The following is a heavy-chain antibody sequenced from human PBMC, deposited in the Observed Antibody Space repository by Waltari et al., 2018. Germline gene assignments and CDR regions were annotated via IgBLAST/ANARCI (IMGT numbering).Heavy chain of an antibody. J-gene: IGHJ4*02. Sequence: QVQLVQSGAEVKKPGASVKVSCKASGYTFTGYYMHWVRQAPGQGLEWMGRIIPIFGTANYAQKFKGRVTITADKSTSTAYMELSSLRSEDTAVYYCAREWPPAGMGEWGQGTLVTVSS. CDR1: GYTFTGYY. CDR2: IIPIFGTA. CDR3: AREWPPAGMGE. V-gene: IGHV1-69*06. D-gene: IGHD3-10*01.